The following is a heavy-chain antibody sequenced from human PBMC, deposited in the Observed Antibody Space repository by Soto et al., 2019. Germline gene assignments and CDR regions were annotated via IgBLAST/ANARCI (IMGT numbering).Heavy chain of an antibody. CDR1: GFTFSSYA. CDR3: AKDGRSSSGNDAFDI. CDR2: ISGRGGST. J-gene: IGHJ3*02. Sequence: EVQLLESGGGLVQPGGSLRLSCAASGFTFSSYAMSWVRQAPGKGLEWVSAISGRGGSTYYADSEKGRFTISRDNSKNTLYLQMNSLRAEDTAVYYCAKDGRSSSGNDAFDIWGQGTMVTVSS. V-gene: IGHV3-23*01. D-gene: IGHD6-13*01.